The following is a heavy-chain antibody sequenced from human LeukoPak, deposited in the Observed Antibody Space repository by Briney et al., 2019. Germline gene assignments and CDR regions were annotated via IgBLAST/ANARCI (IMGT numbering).Heavy chain of an antibody. CDR3: ARLPDIATPGDY. Sequence: GESLKISCKGSGYSFISYWINWVRQMPGKGLEWMGIIDPSDSYTNYSPSFQGHVTISADKSISTAYLQWSSLKASDTAMYHCARLPDIATPGDYWGQGTLVTVSS. V-gene: IGHV5-10-1*01. J-gene: IGHJ4*02. CDR2: IDPSDSYT. D-gene: IGHD6-13*01. CDR1: GYSFISYW.